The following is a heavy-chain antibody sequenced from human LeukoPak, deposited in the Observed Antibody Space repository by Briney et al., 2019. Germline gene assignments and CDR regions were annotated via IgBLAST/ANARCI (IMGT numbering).Heavy chain of an antibody. CDR1: GFTFSNAW. D-gene: IGHD1-26*01. Sequence: GGSLRLSCAASGFTFSNAWMSWVRQAPGKGLEWDGRIESKTDGGTTDYAAPVKGRFTISRDDSQNTLYLQMNSLKTEDTAVYYCTTGAPRAYSGSYSNCWGQGTLVTVSS. CDR2: IESKTDGGTT. V-gene: IGHV3-15*04. J-gene: IGHJ4*02. CDR3: TTGAPRAYSGSYSNC.